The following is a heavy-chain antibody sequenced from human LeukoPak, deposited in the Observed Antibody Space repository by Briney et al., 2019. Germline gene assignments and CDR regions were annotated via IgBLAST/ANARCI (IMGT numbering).Heavy chain of an antibody. CDR3: ARNPDVAAAGTIWFDP. Sequence: SETLSLTCTVSGDSISSGNYYWSWIRQPAGKGLEWIGRISSSGSTNYNPSLKSRVTISVDTSKNQFSLKLSSVTAADTAVYYCARNPDVAAAGTIWFDPWGQGTLVTVSS. D-gene: IGHD6-13*01. V-gene: IGHV4-61*02. CDR2: ISSSGST. CDR1: GDSISSGNYY. J-gene: IGHJ5*02.